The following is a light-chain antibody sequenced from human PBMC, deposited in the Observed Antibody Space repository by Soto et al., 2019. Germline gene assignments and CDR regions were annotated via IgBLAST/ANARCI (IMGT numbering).Light chain of an antibody. CDR3: QQRSNWIT. CDR1: QSVTSNY. CDR2: GIS. V-gene: IGKV3D-20*02. J-gene: IGKJ5*01. Sequence: IVNTQIRRTPSRARGEISTLAGTASQSVTSNYLAWYQQKPGKAPRLLIHGISNRATGVPDRFIGSGSGTDFTLSISGPELQEFAVSDCQQRSNWITFRQGTRLEIK.